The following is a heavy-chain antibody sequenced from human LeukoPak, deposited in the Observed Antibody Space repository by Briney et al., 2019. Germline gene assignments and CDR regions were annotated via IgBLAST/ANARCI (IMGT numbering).Heavy chain of an antibody. D-gene: IGHD2-8*02. CDR1: GFTFSNYV. CDR3: TRRAGGNLYDLDN. CDR2: VSGGGFDT. Sequence: GGSLRVSCVASGFTFSNYVMSWVRQAPGKGLEWVSGVSGGGFDTYYTDSVKGRFTISRDNSKNMVYLQMNSLRAEDTAVYYCTRRAGGNLYDLDNWGQGTLVTVSS. V-gene: IGHV3-23*01. J-gene: IGHJ4*02.